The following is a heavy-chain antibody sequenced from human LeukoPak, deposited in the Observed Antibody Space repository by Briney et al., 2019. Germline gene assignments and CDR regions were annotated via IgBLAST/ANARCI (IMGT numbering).Heavy chain of an antibody. CDR3: AKAPTPGYTRDWFDP. V-gene: IGHV3-23*01. Sequence: GGSLRLSCAASGFTFSSYAMSWVRQAPGKGLEWVSAISGSGGSTYYADSVKGRFTISRDNSKNTLYLQMNSLRAEDTAVYYCAKAPTPGYTRDWFDPWGQGTLVTVSS. CDR2: ISGSGGST. J-gene: IGHJ5*02. D-gene: IGHD3-16*02. CDR1: GFTFSSYA.